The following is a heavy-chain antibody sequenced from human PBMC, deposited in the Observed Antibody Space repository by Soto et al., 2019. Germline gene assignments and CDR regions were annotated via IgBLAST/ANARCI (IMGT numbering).Heavy chain of an antibody. V-gene: IGHV3-23*01. CDR3: GKSPAFYYSTMDV. CDR2: ITGSGTST. CDR1: GLTFSGYA. J-gene: IGHJ6*02. Sequence: RSSLRVFCAAAGLTFSGYAMPWVRQAPGKGLEWVSSITGSGTSTYYADSVKGRFIISRDNTKNTVSLQMNSLGADDTAVYYCGKSPAFYYSTMDVSGQGSTDTVSS.